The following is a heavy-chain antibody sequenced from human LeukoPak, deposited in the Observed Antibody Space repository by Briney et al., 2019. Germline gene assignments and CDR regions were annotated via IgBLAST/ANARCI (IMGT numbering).Heavy chain of an antibody. D-gene: IGHD3-10*01. Sequence: SETLSLTCTVSGGSISSSSYYWGWIRQPPGKGLEWIGSIYYSGSTNYNPSLKSRVTISVDTSKNQFSLKLSSVTAADTAVYYCARDRGSGSIFDYWGQGTLVTVSS. V-gene: IGHV4-39*07. CDR3: ARDRGSGSIFDY. CDR1: GGSISSSSYY. J-gene: IGHJ4*02. CDR2: IYYSGST.